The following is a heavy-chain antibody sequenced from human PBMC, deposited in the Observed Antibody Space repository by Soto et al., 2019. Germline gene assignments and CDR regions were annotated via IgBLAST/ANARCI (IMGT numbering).Heavy chain of an antibody. CDR2: ISGSGGST. Sequence: GGSLRLSCAASGFTFSSYAMSWVRQAPGKGLEWVSAISGSGGSTYYADSVKGRFTISRDNSKNTLYLQMNSQRAEDTAVYYCAKDLYDSSGYYYVSHKNAFDIWGQGTMVTVSS. V-gene: IGHV3-23*01. J-gene: IGHJ3*02. CDR3: AKDLYDSSGYYYVSHKNAFDI. D-gene: IGHD3-22*01. CDR1: GFTFSSYA.